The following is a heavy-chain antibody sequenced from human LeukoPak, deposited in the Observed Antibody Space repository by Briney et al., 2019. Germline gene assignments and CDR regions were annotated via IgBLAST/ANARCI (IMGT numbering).Heavy chain of an antibody. CDR2: IHPSGST. CDR1: GDSISSYY. Sequence: SETLSLTCTVSGDSISSYYWSWIRQPAGKGLEWIGRIHPSGSTNYNPSLKSRVTLSVDTSKNQFSLKLNSVTAADTAVYYCASFNGGYSYGIDDYWGQGTLVTVSS. J-gene: IGHJ4*02. CDR3: ASFNGGYSYGIDDY. D-gene: IGHD5-18*01. V-gene: IGHV4-4*07.